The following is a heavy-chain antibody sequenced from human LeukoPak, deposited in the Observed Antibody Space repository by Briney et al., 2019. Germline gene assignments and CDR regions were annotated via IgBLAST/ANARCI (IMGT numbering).Heavy chain of an antibody. Sequence: PGGSLRLSCAASGFTFRSYAMSWVRQAPGKGLVWISTVSGSGNSAYYTNSLRGRFTISRDNSKNTLYLRMVSLRAGDTAVYYCAKGATGEGTYFFDYWGQGILVAVSS. CDR3: AKGATGEGTYFFDY. CDR1: GFTFRSYA. J-gene: IGHJ4*02. CDR2: VSGSGNSA. D-gene: IGHD1-1*01. V-gene: IGHV3-23*01.